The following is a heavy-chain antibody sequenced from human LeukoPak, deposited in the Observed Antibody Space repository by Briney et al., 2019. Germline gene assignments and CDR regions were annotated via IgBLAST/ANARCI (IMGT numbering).Heavy chain of an antibody. CDR3: ASSSSGYPLPFDY. Sequence: SETLSLTCTVSGGSISSSSYYWGWIRRPPGKGLEWIGSIYYSGSTNYNPSLKSRVTISVDTSKNQFSLKLSSVTAADTAVYYCASSSSGYPLPFDYWGQGTLVTVSS. J-gene: IGHJ4*02. CDR1: GGSISSSSYY. CDR2: IYYSGST. V-gene: IGHV4-39*07. D-gene: IGHD3-22*01.